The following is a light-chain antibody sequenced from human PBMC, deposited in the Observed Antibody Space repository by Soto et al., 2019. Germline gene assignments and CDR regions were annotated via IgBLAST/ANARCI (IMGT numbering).Light chain of an antibody. Sequence: QSALTQPRSVSGSPGQSVTISCTGTSSDVGGYNYVSWYQQHPGKAPKLMIYDVSKRPSGVADRFFGSKSGNTVSLTMSGLQVEYEADYYCCSYAGDYTWVFGGGTKLTVL. J-gene: IGLJ3*02. CDR2: DVS. CDR1: SSDVGGYNY. CDR3: CSYAGDYTWV. V-gene: IGLV2-11*01.